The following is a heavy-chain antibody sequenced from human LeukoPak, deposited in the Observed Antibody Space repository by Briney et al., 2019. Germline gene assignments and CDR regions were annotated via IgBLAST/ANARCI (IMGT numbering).Heavy chain of an antibody. CDR3: ARLTTVTGGVFDY. D-gene: IGHD4-17*01. CDR1: GYRFSDYW. J-gene: IGHJ4*02. Sequence: GESLKISCKGFGYRFSDYWIGWVRQMPGKGLEWMGIIYPEDSITTYSPSFQGQVTISADKSIDTTFLQWSSLKASDTAMYYCARLTTVTGGVFDYWGQGTLVTVSS. V-gene: IGHV5-51*01. CDR2: IYPEDSIT.